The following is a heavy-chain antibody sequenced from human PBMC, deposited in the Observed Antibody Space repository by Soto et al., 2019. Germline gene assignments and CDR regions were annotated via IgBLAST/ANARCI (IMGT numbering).Heavy chain of an antibody. CDR2: IYWDDDK. J-gene: IGHJ4*02. CDR1: GFLLSTSGVG. CDR3: AHVPYCSAGSFYVDY. V-gene: IGHV2-5*02. Sequence: QITLNESGPTLVKPTQTLTLTCTFSGFLLSTSGVGVGWIRQPPGKALEWLALIYWDDDKRYSPSLKSRLTITKDTSKNQVVRTTTNMDPVYTASYYCAHVPYCSAGSFYVDYWGQGTLVTVPS. D-gene: IGHD2-15*01.